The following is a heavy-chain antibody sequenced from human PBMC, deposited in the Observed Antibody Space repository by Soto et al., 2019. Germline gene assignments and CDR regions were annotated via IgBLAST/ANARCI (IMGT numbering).Heavy chain of an antibody. CDR2: ISSSSSYI. V-gene: IGHV3-21*01. CDR1: GFTFSSYS. Sequence: GGSLRLSCAASGFTFSSYSMNWVRQAPGKGLEWVSSISSSSSYIYYADSVKGRFTISRDNAKNSLYLQMNSLRAEDTAVYYCARDRNWGSGGKLPFDIWGQGTMVTVSS. J-gene: IGHJ3*02. D-gene: IGHD7-27*01. CDR3: ARDRNWGSGGKLPFDI.